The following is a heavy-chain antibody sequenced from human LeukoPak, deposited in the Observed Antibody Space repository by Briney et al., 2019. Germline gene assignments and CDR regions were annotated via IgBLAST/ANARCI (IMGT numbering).Heavy chain of an antibody. CDR3: ARGRNSSPLDY. J-gene: IGHJ4*02. V-gene: IGHV3-48*04. CDR2: ISSSSSTI. CDR1: GFTFSSYS. Sequence: PGGSLRLSCAAPGFTFSSYSMNWVRQAPGKGLEWVSYISSSSSTIYYADSVKGRFTISRDNAKNSLYLQMNSLRAEDTAVYYCARGRNSSPLDYWGQGTLVTVSS. D-gene: IGHD6-19*01.